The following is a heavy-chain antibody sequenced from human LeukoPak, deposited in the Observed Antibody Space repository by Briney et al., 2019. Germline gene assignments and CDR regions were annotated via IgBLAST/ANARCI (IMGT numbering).Heavy chain of an antibody. CDR3: ARIYAAAGALYYFDY. V-gene: IGHV4-39*07. D-gene: IGHD6-13*01. J-gene: IGHJ4*02. CDR2: IYYSGST. CDR1: GGSISSSSYY. Sequence: SETLSLTCTVSGGSISSSSYYWVWIRQPPGKGLVWIGSIYYSGSTYYNPSLKSRVTISVDTSKNQFSLKLSSVTAADTAVYYRARIYAAAGALYYFDYWGQGTLVTVSS.